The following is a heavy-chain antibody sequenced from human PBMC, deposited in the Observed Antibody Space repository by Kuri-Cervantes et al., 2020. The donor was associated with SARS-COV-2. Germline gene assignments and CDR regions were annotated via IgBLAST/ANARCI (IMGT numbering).Heavy chain of an antibody. J-gene: IGHJ4*02. D-gene: IGHD2/OR15-2a*01. CDR3: ATAFALSPTPPDY. V-gene: IGHV3-11*05. CDR2: ISSSSTYI. Sequence: GGSLRLSCAASGFTFSDFYMTWIRQAPGKGLEWVSYISSSSTYIYYADSVKGRFTITRDNAKNSLSLEMNSLRAEDTAVYYCATAFALSPTPPDYWGQGTLVTVSS. CDR1: GFTFSDFY.